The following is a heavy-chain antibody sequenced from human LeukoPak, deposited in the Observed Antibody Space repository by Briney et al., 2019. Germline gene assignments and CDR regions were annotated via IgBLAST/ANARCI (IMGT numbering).Heavy chain of an antibody. J-gene: IGHJ4*02. CDR2: ISAYNGNT. D-gene: IGHD6-13*01. V-gene: IGHV1-18*01. CDR1: GYTFTSYG. Sequence: GASVKVSCKASGYTFTSYGISWVRQAPGQGLEWMGWISAYNGNTNYAQKLQGRVTMTTDTSTSTAYMELRSLRSDDTAVYYCARDKTRIAAAGMGDYWGQGTLVTVSS. CDR3: ARDKTRIAAAGMGDY.